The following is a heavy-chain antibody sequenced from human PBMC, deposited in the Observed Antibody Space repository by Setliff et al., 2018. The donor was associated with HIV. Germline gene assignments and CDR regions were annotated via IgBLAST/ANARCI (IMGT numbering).Heavy chain of an antibody. CDR3: VREPGAPGYFDY. CDR1: GFNLKSYW. D-gene: IGHD7-27*01. Sequence: PGGSLRLSCAASGFNLKSYWMHWVRQVPGKGLVWASRINSDGSNSNYADSVKGRFTISRDNAKNTLFLQMNSLRAEDTALYYCVREPGAPGYFDYWGQGTLVTVSS. V-gene: IGHV3-74*01. CDR2: INSDGSNS. J-gene: IGHJ4*02.